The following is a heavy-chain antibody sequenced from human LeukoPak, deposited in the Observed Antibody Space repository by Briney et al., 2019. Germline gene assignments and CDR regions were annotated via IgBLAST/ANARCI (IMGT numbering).Heavy chain of an antibody. Sequence: GASVKVSCKASVYTFTSYSMHWVRQAPGQGLEWMGVINPSGGDTTYAQTFQGRVTMTRDTSTSTAYMELRSLRSDDTAVYYCARDWNSSGWYRVSFYWGQGTLVTVSS. D-gene: IGHD6-19*01. CDR2: INPSGGDT. V-gene: IGHV1-46*01. CDR1: VYTFTSYS. CDR3: ARDWNSSGWYRVSFY. J-gene: IGHJ4*02.